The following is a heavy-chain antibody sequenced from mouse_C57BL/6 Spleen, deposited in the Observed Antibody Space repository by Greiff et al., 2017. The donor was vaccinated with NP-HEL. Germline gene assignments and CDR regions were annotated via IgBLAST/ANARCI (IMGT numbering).Heavy chain of an antibody. J-gene: IGHJ2*01. CDR2: INPGSGGT. Sequence: VQLQQSGAELVRPGTSVKVSCKASGYAFTNYLIEWVKQRPGQGLEWIGVINPGSGGTNYNEKFKGKATLTADKSSSTAYMQLSSLTSEDSAVYFCARWGGYDYDENYFDYWGQGTTLTVSS. D-gene: IGHD2-4*01. V-gene: IGHV1-54*01. CDR3: ARWGGYDYDENYFDY. CDR1: GYAFTNYL.